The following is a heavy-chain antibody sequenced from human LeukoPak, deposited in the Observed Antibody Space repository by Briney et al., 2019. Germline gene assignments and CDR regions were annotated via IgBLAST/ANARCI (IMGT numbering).Heavy chain of an antibody. Sequence: GGSLRLSCAASGFTFSDYYMGWIRQAPGKGLEWVAFITSSGSTIYYADSVKGRLNISRDNAKKLQYLQMNSLRVEDTAVYYCVRAPAEVDYWGPGTLVTVSS. V-gene: IGHV3-11*01. D-gene: IGHD6-13*01. CDR3: VRAPAEVDY. CDR1: GFTFSDYY. J-gene: IGHJ4*02. CDR2: ITSSGSTI.